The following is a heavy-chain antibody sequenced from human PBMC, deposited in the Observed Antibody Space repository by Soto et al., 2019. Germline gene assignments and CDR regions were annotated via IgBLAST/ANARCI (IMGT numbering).Heavy chain of an antibody. D-gene: IGHD4-4*01. J-gene: IGHJ4*02. Sequence: GGSLILSCAASGFTFSSYAMNWVRQAPGKGLEWVSAVSGGAGSTYYANSVKGRFTISRDNSKNTLYLQMNSLRAEDTAVYYCARELQGLYFFDYWGQGTLVTVSS. V-gene: IGHV3-23*01. CDR1: GFTFSSYA. CDR3: ARELQGLYFFDY. CDR2: VSGGAGST.